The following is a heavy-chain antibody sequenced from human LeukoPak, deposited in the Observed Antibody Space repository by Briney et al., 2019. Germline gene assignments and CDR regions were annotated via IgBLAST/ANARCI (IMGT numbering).Heavy chain of an antibody. Sequence: SETLSLTCAVYGGSFSGYYWSWIRQPPGKGLEWIGEINHSGSTNYNPSLKSRVTISVGTSKNQFSLKLSSVTAADTAVYYCARDGYYYDSSGYDYWGQGTLVTVSS. CDR2: INHSGST. V-gene: IGHV4-34*01. CDR3: ARDGYYYDSSGYDY. D-gene: IGHD3-22*01. CDR1: GGSFSGYY. J-gene: IGHJ4*02.